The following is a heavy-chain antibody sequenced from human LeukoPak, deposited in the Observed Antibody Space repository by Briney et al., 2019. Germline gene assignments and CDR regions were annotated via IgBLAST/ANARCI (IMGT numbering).Heavy chain of an antibody. CDR2: IYTSGST. D-gene: IGHD3-16*02. V-gene: IGHV4-61*02. CDR1: GGSISSGSYY. CDR3: AREGVWGSYRHYYFDY. J-gene: IGHJ4*02. Sequence: PSETLPLTCTVSGGSISSGSYYWSWIRQPAGKGLEWIGRIYTSGSTNYNPSLKSRVTISVDTSKNPFSLKLSSVTAADTAVYYCAREGVWGSYRHYYFDYWGQGTLVTVSS.